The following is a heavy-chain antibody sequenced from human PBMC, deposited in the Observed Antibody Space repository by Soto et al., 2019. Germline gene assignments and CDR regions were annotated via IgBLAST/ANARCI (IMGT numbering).Heavy chain of an antibody. CDR1: GFTFSNAW. Sequence: GGSLRLSCAASGFTFSNAWMNWVRQAPGKGLEWVGRIKSKTDGGTTDYAAPVKGRFTISRDDSKNTLYLQMNSLKTEDTAVYYCVGDYSYYYYYGMDVWGQGTTVTVSS. D-gene: IGHD4-17*01. V-gene: IGHV3-15*07. J-gene: IGHJ6*02. CDR3: VGDYSYYYYYGMDV. CDR2: IKSKTDGGTT.